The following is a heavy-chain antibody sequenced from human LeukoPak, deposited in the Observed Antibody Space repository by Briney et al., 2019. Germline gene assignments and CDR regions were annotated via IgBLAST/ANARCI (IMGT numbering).Heavy chain of an antibody. D-gene: IGHD1-26*01. CDR3: ARTLVGGTNWFDP. V-gene: IGHV3-7*02. CDR2: INRDGNEK. CDR1: GFTFSNYW. Sequence: PGGSLRLSCAASGFTFSNYWMSWVRQAPGKGLEWVANINRDGNEKYYVDSVRGRFTISRDNAKNSLYLQVNGLRAEDTAVYYCARTLVGGTNWFDPWGQGTLVTVSS. J-gene: IGHJ5*02.